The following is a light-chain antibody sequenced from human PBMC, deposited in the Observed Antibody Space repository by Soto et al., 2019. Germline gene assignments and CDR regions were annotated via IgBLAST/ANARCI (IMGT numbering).Light chain of an antibody. CDR2: DAS. CDR3: QQYDNLPLT. CDR1: QDISNY. V-gene: IGKV1-33*01. J-gene: IGKJ4*01. Sequence: DIQMTQSPSSLSASVGDRVTITCQASQDISNYLNWYQQKPGKAPKLLIYDASNLETGVPSRFSGSGSGTDFTFTISSLRPEDIATYYGQQYDNLPLTFGGGTKGEIK.